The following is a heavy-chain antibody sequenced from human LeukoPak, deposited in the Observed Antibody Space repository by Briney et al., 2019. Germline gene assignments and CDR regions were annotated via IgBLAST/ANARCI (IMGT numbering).Heavy chain of an antibody. Sequence: TGGALRLSCAASGFTFSSYTMSWVRQAPGKGVELVSAISGSAGSTYYADSVNGRFTISRDNSKNTLFLQVNSLRAEDTAVYYCAKAWTFSPVTTNLDSWGQGTLVTVSS. CDR2: ISGSAGST. CDR3: AKAWTFSPVTTNLDS. V-gene: IGHV3-23*01. CDR1: GFTFSSYT. J-gene: IGHJ4*02. D-gene: IGHD4-17*01.